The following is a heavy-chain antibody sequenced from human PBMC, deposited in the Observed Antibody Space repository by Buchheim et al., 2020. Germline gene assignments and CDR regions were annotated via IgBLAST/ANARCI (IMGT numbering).Heavy chain of an antibody. CDR1: GASISGSGLY. CDR3: ARLGGSGPGLFWYFDV. D-gene: IGHD2-8*02. J-gene: IGHJ2*01. Sequence: QLQLQESGPGLVKPSETLSLTCSVSGASISGSGLYWAWIRQSPGRGLEWIGSLYYSGTTYYNPSLKSRVSTSADTSKNQVSLQLKSMTAADTATYYCARLGGSGPGLFWYFDVWGRGAL. CDR2: LYYSGTT. V-gene: IGHV4-39*01.